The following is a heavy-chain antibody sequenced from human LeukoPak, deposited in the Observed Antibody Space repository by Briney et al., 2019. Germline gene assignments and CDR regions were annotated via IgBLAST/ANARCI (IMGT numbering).Heavy chain of an antibody. CDR2: IYSSGST. J-gene: IGHJ4*02. V-gene: IGHV4-39*01. Sequence: SETLSLTCTVSGASISGSGYYWGWIRQPPGKGLEWIGSIYSSGSTYYNASLQSRVTISIETSKNQIPLRLNSVTAADPAMYYCAKSGGYGLIDYWGQGTLVTVSS. CDR1: GASISGSGYY. CDR3: AKSGGYGLIDY. D-gene: IGHD1-26*01.